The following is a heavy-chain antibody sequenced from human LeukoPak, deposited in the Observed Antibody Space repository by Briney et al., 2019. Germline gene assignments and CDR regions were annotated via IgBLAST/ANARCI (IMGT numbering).Heavy chain of an antibody. V-gene: IGHV3-23*01. CDR2: ISGSGGST. D-gene: IGHD1-26*01. Sequence: GGSLRLSCAASGFTFSSYAMSWVRQAPGKGLEWVSAISGSGGSTYYADSVKGRFTISRDNSKNTLYLQVNSLRAEDTAVYYCAKGGKWDVTPFDYWGQGTLVTVSS. J-gene: IGHJ4*02. CDR3: AKGGKWDVTPFDY. CDR1: GFTFSSYA.